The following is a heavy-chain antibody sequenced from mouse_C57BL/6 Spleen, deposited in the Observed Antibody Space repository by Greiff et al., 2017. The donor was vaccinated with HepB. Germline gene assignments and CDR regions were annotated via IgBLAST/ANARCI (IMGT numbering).Heavy chain of an antibody. D-gene: IGHD2-2*01. CDR2: IDPNSGGT. Sequence: QVQLKQPGAELVKPGASVKLSCKASGYTFTSYWMHWVKQRPGRGLEWIGRIDPNSGGTKYNEKFKSKATLTVDKPSSTAYMQLSSLTSEDSAVYYCATPYGYDAWFAYWGQGTLVTVSA. CDR3: ATPYGYDAWFAY. V-gene: IGHV1-72*01. J-gene: IGHJ3*01. CDR1: GYTFTSYW.